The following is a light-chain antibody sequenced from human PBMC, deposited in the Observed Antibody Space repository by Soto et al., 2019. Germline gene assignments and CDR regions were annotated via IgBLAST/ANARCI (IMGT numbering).Light chain of an antibody. V-gene: IGKV3-20*01. CDR1: QSVSSSY. CDR3: QQYGSSPWT. J-gene: IGKJ1*01. CDR2: GAS. Sequence: EIVLTQSPGTLSLSPGERATLSCRASQSVSSSYLAWYQQKPGHAPRLLIYGASSRATGIPDRFSGSGSGTDFTLTISRLEPEDFAMYYCQQYGSSPWTFGQGTKVEIK.